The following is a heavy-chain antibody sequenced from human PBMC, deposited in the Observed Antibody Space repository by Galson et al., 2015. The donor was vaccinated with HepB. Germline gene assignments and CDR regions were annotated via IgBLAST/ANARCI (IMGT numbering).Heavy chain of an antibody. Sequence: SLRLSCAASGFTFSHAWMSWVRQAPGKGLEWVGRIKSKTDGGTTDYAAPVKGRFTISRDDSKNTLYLQMNSLKTEDTAVYYCTTESNDFWSGNFDYWGQGTLVTVSS. CDR3: TTESNDFWSGNFDY. V-gene: IGHV3-15*01. J-gene: IGHJ4*02. CDR1: GFTFSHAW. D-gene: IGHD3-3*01. CDR2: IKSKTDGGTT.